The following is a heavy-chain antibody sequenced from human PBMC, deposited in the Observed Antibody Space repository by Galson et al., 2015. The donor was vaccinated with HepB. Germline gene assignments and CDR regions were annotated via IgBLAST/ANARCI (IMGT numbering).Heavy chain of an antibody. J-gene: IGHJ4*02. D-gene: IGHD1-14*01. V-gene: IGHV3-73*01. CDR1: GFSFSDSF. Sequence: SLRLSCAASGFSFSDSFIHWVRQASGRGLEWVGRIRNKANRYATAYSASVKGRFTISRDDSNNTAYLQVNSLKTEDTAVYYCISQAGNPVYWGQGTLVTVSS. CDR3: ISQAGNPVY. CDR2: IRNKANRYAT.